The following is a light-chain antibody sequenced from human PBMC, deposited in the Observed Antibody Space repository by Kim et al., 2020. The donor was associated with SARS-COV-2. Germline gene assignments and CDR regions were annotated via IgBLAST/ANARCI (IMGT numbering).Light chain of an antibody. J-gene: IGLJ3*02. CDR2: GNS. CDR1: SSNIGAGYD. CDR3: QSYDSSLSGSV. Sequence: RVTITCTGSSSNIGAGYDVHWYQQLPGTAPKLLIYGNSNRPSGVPDRFSGSKAGTSASLAITGLQAEEEADYYCQSYDSSLSGSVFGGGTKLTVL. V-gene: IGLV1-40*01.